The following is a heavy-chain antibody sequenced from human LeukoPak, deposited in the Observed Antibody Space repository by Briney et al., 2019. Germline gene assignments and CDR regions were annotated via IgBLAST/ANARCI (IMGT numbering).Heavy chain of an antibody. CDR1: GGTFSSYA. V-gene: IGHV1-69*04. CDR2: IIPILGIA. Sequence: ASVKVSCKASGGTFSSYAISWVRQAPGQGLEWMGRIIPILGIANYAQKFQGRVTITADKSTSTAYMELSSLRSEDTAVYYCAIGVYDSSGYWYWGQGTLVTVSS. J-gene: IGHJ4*02. D-gene: IGHD3-22*01. CDR3: AIGVYDSSGYWY.